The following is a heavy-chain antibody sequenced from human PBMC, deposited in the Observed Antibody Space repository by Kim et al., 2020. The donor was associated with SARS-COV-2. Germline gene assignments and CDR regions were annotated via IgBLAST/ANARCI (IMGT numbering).Heavy chain of an antibody. D-gene: IGHD2-8*02. CDR1: GYSFTTNA. Sequence: ASVKVSCKASGYSFTTNAMHWVRQAPGQSLEWMGWINTANGNTKYSQKFQGRVSISRDTSARTAYMELSSLRSEDTAVYYCARDPKPTYYFAAGGSFQYLDYWGQGTPVTVSS. J-gene: IGHJ4*02. CDR3: ARDPKPTYYFAAGGSFQYLDY. V-gene: IGHV1-3*04. CDR2: INTANGNT.